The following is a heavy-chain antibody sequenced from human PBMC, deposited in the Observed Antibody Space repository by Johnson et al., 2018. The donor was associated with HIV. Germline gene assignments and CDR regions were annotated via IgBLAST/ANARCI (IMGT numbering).Heavy chain of an antibody. CDR1: GFTFSNYA. J-gene: IGHJ3*01. CDR3: ARESDMVSAFDF. V-gene: IGHV3-30-3*01. CDR2: ISYDGNKK. Sequence: VQLVESGGGVVQPGRSLRLSCAASGFTFSNYAMHWVRQAPGKGLEWVAVISYDGNKKYYADSVKGRFTISRDNSKNTLYLQMNSLRAEDTALYYCARESDMVSAFDFWGQGTMVTVSS. D-gene: IGHD3-10*01.